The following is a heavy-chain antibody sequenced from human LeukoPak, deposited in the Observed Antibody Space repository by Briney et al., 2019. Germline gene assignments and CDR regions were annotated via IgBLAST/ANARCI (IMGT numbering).Heavy chain of an antibody. V-gene: IGHV4-59*08. CDR1: GGSISRYY. D-gene: IGHD4-17*01. J-gene: IGHJ4*02. CDR3: ARHYYGDYYFDY. CDR2: IDDSGRT. Sequence: SETLSLTRTVSGGSISRYYWSWIRQPPGKGLEWIGYIDDSGRTNYNPSLKSRVTISVATSKNQFSLKLSSVTAADTAVYYCARHYYGDYYFDYWGQGTLVTVSS.